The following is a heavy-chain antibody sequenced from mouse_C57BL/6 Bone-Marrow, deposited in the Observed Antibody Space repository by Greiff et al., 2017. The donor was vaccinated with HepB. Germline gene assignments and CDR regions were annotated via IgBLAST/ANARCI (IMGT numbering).Heavy chain of an antibody. Sequence: EVKLQESGGDLVKPGGSLKLSCAASGFTFSSYGMSWVRQTPDKRLEWVATISSGGSYTYYPDSVKGRFTISRDNAKNTLYLQMSSLKSEDTAMYYCARHGSSPHWYLMSGAQGPRSPSPQ. J-gene: IGHJ1*03. CDR1: GFTFSSYG. V-gene: IGHV5-6*01. D-gene: IGHD1-1*01. CDR3: ARHGSSPHWYLMS. CDR2: ISSGGSYT.